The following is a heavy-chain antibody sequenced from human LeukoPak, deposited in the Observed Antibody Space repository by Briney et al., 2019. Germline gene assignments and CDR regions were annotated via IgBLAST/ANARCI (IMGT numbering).Heavy chain of an antibody. CDR1: GYTFTGYY. D-gene: IGHD3-3*01. CDR3: ARETTPITIFGVATEHYFDY. J-gene: IGHJ4*02. CDR2: INPNSGGT. Sequence: ASVKVSCKASGYTFTGYYMHWVRQAPGQGLEWMGWINPNSGGTNYAQKFQGRVTMTRDTSISTAHMELSRLRSDDTAVYYCARETTPITIFGVATEHYFDYWGQGTLVTVSS. V-gene: IGHV1-2*02.